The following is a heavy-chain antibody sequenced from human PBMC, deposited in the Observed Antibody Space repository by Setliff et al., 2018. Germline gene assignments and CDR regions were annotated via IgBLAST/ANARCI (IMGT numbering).Heavy chain of an antibody. CDR2: IIPILGIA. D-gene: IGHD2-21*02. V-gene: IGHV1-69*10. J-gene: IGHJ4*02. CDR3: ARGLAYCGGDCFLRTGFDY. Sequence: VKVSCKASGGTFSSYTISWVRQAPGQGLEWMGGIIPILGIANYAQKFQGRVTITADKSTSTAYMELSSLRSEDTAVYYCARGLAYCGGDCFLRTGFDYWGQGTLVTVSS. CDR1: GGTFSSYT.